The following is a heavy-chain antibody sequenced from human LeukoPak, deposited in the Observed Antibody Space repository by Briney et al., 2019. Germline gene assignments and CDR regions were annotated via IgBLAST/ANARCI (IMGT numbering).Heavy chain of an antibody. V-gene: IGHV3-21*01. CDR3: ARDSDWNYLWSRYYYYYMDV. CDR1: GFTFSSYS. D-gene: IGHD1-7*01. Sequence: PGGSLRLSCAASGFTFSSYSMNWVRQAPGKGLEWVSSISSSSSYIYYADSVKGRFTISRDNAKNSLYLQMNSLRAEDTAVYYCARDSDWNYLWSRYYYYYMDVWGKGTTVTVSS. J-gene: IGHJ6*03. CDR2: ISSSSSYI.